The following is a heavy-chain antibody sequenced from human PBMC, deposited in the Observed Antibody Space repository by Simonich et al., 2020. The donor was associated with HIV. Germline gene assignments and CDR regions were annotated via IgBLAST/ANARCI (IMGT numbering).Heavy chain of an antibody. CDR3: ARNGPEYYRGYYYMDV. CDR1: GGYFSGYY. CDR2: FNHSGSA. J-gene: IGHJ6*03. D-gene: IGHD3-10*01. V-gene: IGHV4-34*01. Sequence: QVQLQQLGAVLLKPSETRSLTFAVYGGYFSGYYRSWIRQPPGKGLGWIGEFNHSGSANYNPALKSRVTITIGTSKKQFSLKLSSVTAADTAIYYCARNGPEYYRGYYYMDVWGKGTTVTVSS.